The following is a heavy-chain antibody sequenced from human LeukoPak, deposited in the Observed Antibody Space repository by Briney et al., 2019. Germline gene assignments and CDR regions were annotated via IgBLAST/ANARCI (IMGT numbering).Heavy chain of an antibody. CDR2: INSDGSTT. J-gene: IGHJ4*02. Sequence: GGSLRLSCGASGFTFSRYRMHWVRQAPGKGLVWISRINSDGSTTSYADSVKGRFTISRDNAKNTLYLQMNSLRAEDTAVYYCARGNYYGQDYWGQGTLVTVSS. CDR1: GFTFSRYR. V-gene: IGHV3-74*01. D-gene: IGHD3-10*01. CDR3: ARGNYYGQDY.